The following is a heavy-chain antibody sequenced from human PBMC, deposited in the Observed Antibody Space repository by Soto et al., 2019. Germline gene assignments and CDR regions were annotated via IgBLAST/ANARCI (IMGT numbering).Heavy chain of an antibody. CDR3: ARGLRGYSGYEGARGYYYMDV. D-gene: IGHD5-12*01. V-gene: IGHV1-2*04. CDR1: GYTFTGYY. CDR2: INPNSGGT. J-gene: IGHJ6*03. Sequence: ASVKVSCKASGYTFTGYYMHWVRQAPGQGLEWMGWINPNSGGTNYAQEFQGWVTMTRDTSISTAYMELSRLRSDDTAVYYCARGLRGYSGYEGARGYYYMDVWGKGTTVTVSS.